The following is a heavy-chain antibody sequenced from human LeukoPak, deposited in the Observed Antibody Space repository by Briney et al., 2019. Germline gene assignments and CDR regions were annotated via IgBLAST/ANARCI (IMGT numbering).Heavy chain of an antibody. CDR2: ISSSSSYT. V-gene: IGHV3-11*06. Sequence: PGWSLSLSCAASGFTFSDYYMSWIRPAPGTGLEWGSYISSSSSYTNYADSVMGRFTISRDNAKNSLYLQMNSLRAEDTAVYYCARDGGYCSGGSCYYVYWGQGTLVTVSS. D-gene: IGHD2-15*01. J-gene: IGHJ4*02. CDR1: GFTFSDYY. CDR3: ARDGGYCSGGSCYYVY.